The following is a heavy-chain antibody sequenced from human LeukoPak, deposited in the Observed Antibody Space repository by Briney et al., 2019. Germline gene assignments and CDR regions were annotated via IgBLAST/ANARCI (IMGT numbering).Heavy chain of an antibody. CDR3: ARGKVDGDDFDY. Sequence: ASVKVSCKASGYTFTGYYIHWVRQAPAQGLEWMGWIKPNSGTNYAQNYQGRVTMTRDSSISTAYMELSRLRSDDTAVYYCARGKVDGDDFDYWGQGTLVTVSS. D-gene: IGHD4-17*01. J-gene: IGHJ4*02. CDR2: IKPNSGT. CDR1: GYTFTGYY. V-gene: IGHV1-2*02.